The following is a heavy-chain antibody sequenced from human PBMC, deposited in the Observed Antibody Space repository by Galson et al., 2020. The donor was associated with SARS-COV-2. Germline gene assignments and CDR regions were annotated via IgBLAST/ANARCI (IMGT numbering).Heavy chain of an antibody. V-gene: IGHV3-11*01. CDR3: ARDRPNSDIWANIEV. CDR2: IRPNGDAI. CDR1: GFTFSDYY. D-gene: IGHD3-9*01. J-gene: IGHJ6*04. Sequence: NSGGSLRLSCAASGFTFSDYYMIWIRQAPGKGLESISYIRPNGDAISYADSVKGRFTVSKDNTRNLLYLQMTDLRVEDTAVYYCARDRPNSDIWANIEVWGKGTMVAVSS.